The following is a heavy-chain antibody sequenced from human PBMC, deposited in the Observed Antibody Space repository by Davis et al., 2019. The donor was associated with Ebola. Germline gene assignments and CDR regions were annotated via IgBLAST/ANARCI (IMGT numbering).Heavy chain of an antibody. CDR1: GYTFTSYD. V-gene: IGHV1-18*01. Sequence: ASVKVSCKASGYTFTSYDINWVRQATGQGLEWMGVINPSAGYTNYAQKLQGRVTMTTDTSTSTAYMELRSLRSDDTAVYYCARCHQMTYYYGSGSWGGYYGMDVWGQGTTVTVSS. CDR2: INPSAGYT. D-gene: IGHD3-10*01. J-gene: IGHJ6*02. CDR3: ARCHQMTYYYGSGSWGGYYGMDV.